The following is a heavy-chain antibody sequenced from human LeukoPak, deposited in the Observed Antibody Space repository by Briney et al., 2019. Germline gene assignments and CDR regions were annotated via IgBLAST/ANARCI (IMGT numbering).Heavy chain of an antibody. V-gene: IGHV3-33*06. D-gene: IGHD2-8*01. J-gene: IGHJ4*02. CDR3: AKVVLRDHFDY. CDR1: GFTFNTFG. Sequence: GRSLRLSCAASGFTFNTFGMNWVRQAPGKGLEWVAVIWYDGSNKYYADSVKGRFTVSRDNSKNTLYLQMNSLRAEDTAVYYCAKVVLRDHFDYWGQGTLVTVSS. CDR2: IWYDGSNK.